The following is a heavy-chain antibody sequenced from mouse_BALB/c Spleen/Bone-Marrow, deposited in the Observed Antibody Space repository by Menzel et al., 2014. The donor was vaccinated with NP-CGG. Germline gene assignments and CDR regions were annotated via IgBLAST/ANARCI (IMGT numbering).Heavy chain of an antibody. CDR3: AREARTTARFAY. D-gene: IGHD1-2*01. CDR2: IHYSGST. V-gene: IGHV3-1*02. Sequence: EVKLVESGPALVKPSQSLSLTCTVTSYSITSGYGWHWIRQFPGNKLEWMGYIHYSGSTNYNPSLKSRISITRDTSKNQFFLQLNSVTTEDTATYYCAREARTTARFAYGGQGTLVTVSA. CDR1: SYSITSGYG. J-gene: IGHJ3*01.